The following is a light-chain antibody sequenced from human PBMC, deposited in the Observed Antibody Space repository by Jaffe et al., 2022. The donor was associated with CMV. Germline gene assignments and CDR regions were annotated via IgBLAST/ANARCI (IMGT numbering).Light chain of an antibody. Sequence: EIVMTQSPATLSVSPGERATLSCRAGQSVSSNLAWYQQKPGQAPRLLIYGASTRATDVPARFSGSGSGTEFTLTISSLQSEDFAVYYCQQYNNWPRSFGQGTKLEIK. V-gene: IGKV3-15*01. CDR3: QQYNNWPRS. CDR1: QSVSSN. CDR2: GAS. J-gene: IGKJ2*03.